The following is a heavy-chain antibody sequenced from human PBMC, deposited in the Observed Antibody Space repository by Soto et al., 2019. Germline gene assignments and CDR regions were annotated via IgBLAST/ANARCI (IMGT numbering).Heavy chain of an antibody. V-gene: IGHV4-61*01. CDR2: VYHTGRT. Sequence: QVQLQESGPGLVKPSETLSLTCTVSGGSFKSGSYSWSWIRQPPGKGLEWIGYVYHTGRTSYNPSLKSRVSISMDTCKNQFSLNLDSVTAADTAVYFCATDFAYFDSWGQGTLVTVSS. D-gene: IGHD3-3*01. CDR1: GGSFKSGSYS. J-gene: IGHJ4*02. CDR3: ATDFAYFDS.